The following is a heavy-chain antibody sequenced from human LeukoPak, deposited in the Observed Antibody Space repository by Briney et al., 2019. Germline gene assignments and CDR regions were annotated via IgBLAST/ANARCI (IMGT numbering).Heavy chain of an antibody. J-gene: IGHJ4*02. CDR3: ARRSGWYALDY. D-gene: IGHD6-19*01. CDR2: INSDGSRT. Sequence: GGSLRLSCAASGFTFDDYGMSWVRQPPGKGLVWVSRINSDGSRTTYADSVRGRFTISRDNAKNSRYLQMNSLRAEDTAVYYCARRSGWYALDYWGQGTLVTVSS. V-gene: IGHV3-74*01. CDR1: GFTFDDYG.